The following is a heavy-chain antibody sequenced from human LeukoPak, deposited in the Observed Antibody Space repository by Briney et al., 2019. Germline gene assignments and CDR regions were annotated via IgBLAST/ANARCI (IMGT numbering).Heavy chain of an antibody. J-gene: IGHJ4*02. CDR2: ISSSSSYI. V-gene: IGHV3-21*01. CDR3: ASSRPKWLPNY. Sequence: GGSLRLSCAASGFTFSSYSMNWVRQAPGKGLEWVSSISSSSSYIYYADSVKGRFTISRDNSKNTLYLQMNSLRAEDTAVYYCASSRPKWLPNYWGQGTLVTVSS. CDR1: GFTFSSYS. D-gene: IGHD3-22*01.